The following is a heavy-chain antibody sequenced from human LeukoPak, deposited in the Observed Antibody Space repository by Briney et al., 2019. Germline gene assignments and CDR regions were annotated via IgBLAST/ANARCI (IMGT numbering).Heavy chain of an antibody. CDR2: IIPMLGIA. CDR1: GGTFSIYA. J-gene: IGHJ4*02. V-gene: IGHV1-69*04. CDR3: ARGGTGYYKAGAY. Sequence: SVKVSCKASGGTFSIYAISRVRHAPGQGLEWMGRIIPMLGIANYAQKFQGRVTITADESTSTACMELSCSRTQGTAVYYCARGGTGYYKAGAYWGQGTLVTVSS. D-gene: IGHD3-9*01.